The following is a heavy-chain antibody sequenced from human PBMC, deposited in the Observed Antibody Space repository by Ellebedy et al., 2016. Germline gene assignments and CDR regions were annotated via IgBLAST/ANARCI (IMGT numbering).Heavy chain of an antibody. CDR1: GIPFNSCS. CDR3: ARGVGSGWFDP. J-gene: IGHJ5*02. CDR2: ISASSTTI. V-gene: IGHV3-48*01. D-gene: IGHD2-15*01. Sequence: GESLKISCVASGIPFNSCSMNWVRRAPGKGLEWISYISASSTTIYYADSVKGRFTISRDNSKNTLYLQMNSLRAEDTAVYYCARGVGSGWFDPWGQGTLVTVSS.